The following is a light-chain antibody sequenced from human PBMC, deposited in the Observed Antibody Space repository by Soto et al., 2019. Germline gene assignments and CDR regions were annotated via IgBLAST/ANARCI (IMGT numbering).Light chain of an antibody. V-gene: IGKV1-5*03. CDR2: KAS. Sequence: DIQMTQSPSTLSGSVGDRVTITCRASQTISSWLAWYQQKPGKAPKLRIYKASTLKSGVPSRFSGSGSGTELTLTISGLQPDDFATYYCQHYNSYSEAFGQGTKVDIK. CDR1: QTISSW. CDR3: QHYNSYSEA. J-gene: IGKJ1*01.